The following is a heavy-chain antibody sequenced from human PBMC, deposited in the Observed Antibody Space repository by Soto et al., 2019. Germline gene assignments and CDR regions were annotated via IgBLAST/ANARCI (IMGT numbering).Heavy chain of an antibody. J-gene: IGHJ4*02. CDR3: AALFYDSRINSLYFDY. D-gene: IGHD3-22*01. CDR1: GVSISSGNW. CDR2: VYNDVSG. Sequence: TSETLSLTCDVSGVSISSGNWWSWVRQSAEKGLEWIGEVYNDVSGNYHPSLERRVTISVDRPKNQFSVRLSSVHAPGTPKYYCAALFYDSRINSLYFDYSGPGTLLTLSS. V-gene: IGHV4-4*02.